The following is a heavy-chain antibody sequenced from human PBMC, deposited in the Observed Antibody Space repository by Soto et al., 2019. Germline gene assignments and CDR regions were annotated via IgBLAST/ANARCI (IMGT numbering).Heavy chain of an antibody. CDR1: RFSLNTGVWR. J-gene: IGHJ5*02. D-gene: IGHD4-17*01. CDR2: IYWNEDK. CDR3: AHRGYGDYPRDNWFDP. Sequence: SCHKLVNPTPTRKLTYTFSRFSLNTGVWRVHPILQPTGKALEWLALIYWNEDKRYSPSLKSRLTITKDTSKNQVVLTMTNMDPVDTATYYCAHRGYGDYPRDNWFDPWGQGTLVTVSS. V-gene: IGHV2-5*01.